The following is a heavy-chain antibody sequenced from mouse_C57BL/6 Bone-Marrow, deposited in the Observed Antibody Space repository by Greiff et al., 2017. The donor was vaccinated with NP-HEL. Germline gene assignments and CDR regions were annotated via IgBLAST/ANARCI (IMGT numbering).Heavy chain of an antibody. Sequence: VQLQQPGAELVMPGASVKLSCKASGYTFTSYWMHWVKQRPGQGLEWIGEIDPSDSYTTYNQKFKGKSTLTVDKSTSTAYMQLNSLTCEDSAVDYCACLDYWGQGTSVTVSS. V-gene: IGHV1-69*01. J-gene: IGHJ4*01. CDR1: GYTFTSYW. CDR2: IDPSDSYT. CDR3: ACLDY.